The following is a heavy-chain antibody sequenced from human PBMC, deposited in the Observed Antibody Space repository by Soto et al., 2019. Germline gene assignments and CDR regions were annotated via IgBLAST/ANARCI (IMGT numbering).Heavy chain of an antibody. Sequence: GGSLRLSCAASGFTFSSYEMNWVRQAPGQGLEWVSYISDSGGTVYYADSVKGRFTVSRDNAQDSVYLQMNSLRTEDTAVYYCARDLLHYDFWSGYSAYFYYGMDVWGPGTTVTVYS. D-gene: IGHD3-3*01. CDR3: ARDLLHYDFWSGYSAYFYYGMDV. J-gene: IGHJ6*02. CDR1: GFTFSSYE. V-gene: IGHV3-48*03. CDR2: ISDSGGTV.